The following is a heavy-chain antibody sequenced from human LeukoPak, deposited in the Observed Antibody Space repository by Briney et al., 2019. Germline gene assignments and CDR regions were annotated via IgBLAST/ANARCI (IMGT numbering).Heavy chain of an antibody. V-gene: IGHV3-7*05. CDR1: GFTFSNYW. CDR2: IKQDGREK. J-gene: IGHJ4*02. Sequence: PGGSLRLSCSASGFTFSNYWTSWVRQAPGKGLEWVANIKQDGREKYYVDSVKGRFTISRDNAKNSLYLQMNSLRAEDTAVYYCARDKSYGDSEDYWGQGTLVTVSS. CDR3: ARDKSYGDSEDY. D-gene: IGHD4-17*01.